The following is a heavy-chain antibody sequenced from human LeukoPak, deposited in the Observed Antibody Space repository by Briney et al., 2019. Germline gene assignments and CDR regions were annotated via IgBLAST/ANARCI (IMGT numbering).Heavy chain of an antibody. J-gene: IGHJ6*02. V-gene: IGHV4-59*01. Sequence: NPSETLSLTCTVSGGSISSYYWSWIRQPPGKGLEWIGYIYYSGSTNYNPFLKSRVTISVDTSKNQFSLKLSSVTAADTAVYYCASGRQQLAHYGMDVWGQGTTVTVSS. CDR2: IYYSGST. D-gene: IGHD6-13*01. CDR1: GGSISSYY. CDR3: ASGRQQLAHYGMDV.